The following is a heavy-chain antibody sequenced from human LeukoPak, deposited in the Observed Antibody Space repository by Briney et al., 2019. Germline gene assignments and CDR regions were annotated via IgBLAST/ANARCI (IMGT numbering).Heavy chain of an antibody. Sequence: GASVKVSCKASGGTFSSYAISWVRQAPGQGLEWMGGIIPIFGTANYAQKFQGRVTITADESTSTAYMELSSLRSEDTAVYYCARMSIFGDYGDSISPDGDYWGQGTLVTVSS. D-gene: IGHD4-17*01. CDR1: GGTFSSYA. CDR3: ARMSIFGDYGDSISPDGDY. V-gene: IGHV1-69*13. J-gene: IGHJ4*02. CDR2: IIPIFGTA.